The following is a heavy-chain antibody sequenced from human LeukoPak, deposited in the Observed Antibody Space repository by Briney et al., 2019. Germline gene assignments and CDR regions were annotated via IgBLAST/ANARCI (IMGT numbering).Heavy chain of an antibody. CDR3: ARGLAAAGTYYYYGMDV. V-gene: IGHV1-8*01. Sequence: ASVKVSCKASGYTFTSYDINRVRQATGQGLEWMGWMNPNSGNTGYAQKFQGRVTMTRNTSISTAYMELSSLRSEDTAVYYCARGLAAAGTYYYYGMDVWGQGTTVTVSS. D-gene: IGHD6-13*01. CDR2: MNPNSGNT. J-gene: IGHJ6*02. CDR1: GYTFTSYD.